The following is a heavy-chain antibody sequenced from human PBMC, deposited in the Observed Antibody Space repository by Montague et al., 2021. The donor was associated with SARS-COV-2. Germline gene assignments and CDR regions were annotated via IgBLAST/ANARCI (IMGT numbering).Heavy chain of an antibody. CDR2: IYYSGST. Sequence: SETLSLTCTVSGGSISSYYWSWIRQPPGKGLEWIGYIYYSGSTNYNPSLKSRVTISVDTSKNQFSLKLSFVTAADTAVYYCARDKVAAGMDVWGQGTTVTVSS. CDR3: ARDKVAAGMDV. D-gene: IGHD2-15*01. CDR1: GGSISSYY. V-gene: IGHV4-59*01. J-gene: IGHJ6*02.